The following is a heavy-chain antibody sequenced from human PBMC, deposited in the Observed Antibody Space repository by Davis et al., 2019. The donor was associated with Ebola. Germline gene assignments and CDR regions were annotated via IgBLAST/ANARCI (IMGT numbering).Heavy chain of an antibody. V-gene: IGHV1-69*05. Sequence: AASVKVSCKASGGTFSSYAISWVRQAPGQGLEWMGGIIPIFGTANYAQKFQGRVTMTRDTSTSTVYMELSSLRSEDTAVYYCARDRRFLEWLLAYWGQGTLVTVSS. D-gene: IGHD3-3*01. CDR3: ARDRRFLEWLLAY. CDR1: GGTFSSYA. CDR2: IIPIFGTA. J-gene: IGHJ4*02.